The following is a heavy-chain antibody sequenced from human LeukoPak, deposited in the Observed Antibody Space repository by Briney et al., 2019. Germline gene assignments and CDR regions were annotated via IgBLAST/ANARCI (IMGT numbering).Heavy chain of an antibody. CDR2: IYYGGST. J-gene: IGHJ5*02. V-gene: IGHV4-59*08. D-gene: IGHD6-19*01. CDR1: GGSISSYY. CDR3: ARSIAVASYNWFDP. Sequence: SETLSLTCTVSGGSISSYYWSWIRQPPGKGLEWIGYIYYGGSTNYNPSLKSRVTISVDTSKNQFSLKLSSVTAADTAVYYCARSIAVASYNWFDPWGQGTLVTVSS.